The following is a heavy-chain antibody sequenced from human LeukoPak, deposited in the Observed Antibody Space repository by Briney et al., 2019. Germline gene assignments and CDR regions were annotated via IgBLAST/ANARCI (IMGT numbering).Heavy chain of an antibody. D-gene: IGHD4-11*01. CDR2: IIPIFGTA. CDR3: ATLGGYSASFDY. J-gene: IGHJ4*02. CDR1: GGTFSSYA. V-gene: IGHV1-69*05. Sequence: ASVKVSCKASGGTFSSYAISWVRQAPGQGLEWMGRIIPIFGTANYAQKFQGRVTITTDESTSTAYMELSSLRSEDTAVYYCATLGGYSASFDYWGQGTLVTVSS.